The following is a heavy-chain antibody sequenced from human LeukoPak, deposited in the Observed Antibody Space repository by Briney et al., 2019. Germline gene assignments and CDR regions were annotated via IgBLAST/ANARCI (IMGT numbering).Heavy chain of an antibody. CDR1: GFNFSTYA. Sequence: PGRSLRLSCAASGFNFSTYAMHWVRQAPRKGLEWVAVISSEGSMKNYADSVKGRFTVSRDNSKNTLYLQMSSLRDEDTSLYYCASVILGLQLGFDYWGQGTLVTVSS. J-gene: IGHJ4*02. V-gene: IGHV3-30*04. CDR2: ISSEGSMK. CDR3: ASVILGLQLGFDY. D-gene: IGHD6-13*01.